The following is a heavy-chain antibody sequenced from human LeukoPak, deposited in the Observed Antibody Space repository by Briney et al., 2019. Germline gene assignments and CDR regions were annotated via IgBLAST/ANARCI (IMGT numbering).Heavy chain of an antibody. V-gene: IGHV3-49*04. J-gene: IGHJ6*04. CDR2: IRSKAYGGTT. CDR3: TRDPGAYDYVWGSYRFYYYYYGMDV. D-gene: IGHD3-16*02. Sequence: GGSLRLSCTASGFTFGDYAMSWVRQAPGKGLEWGGFIRSKAYGGTTEYAASVKGRFTISRDDSNRIAYLQMQSLKTEATAVYYCTRDPGAYDYVWGSYRFYYYYYGMDVWGKGTTVTVSS. CDR1: GFTFGDYA.